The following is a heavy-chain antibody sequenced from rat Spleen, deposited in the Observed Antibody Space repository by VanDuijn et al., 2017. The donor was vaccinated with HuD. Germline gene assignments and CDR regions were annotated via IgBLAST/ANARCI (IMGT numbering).Heavy chain of an antibody. Sequence: EVQVVESGGGLVQPKESLKISCAASGFTFSNAAIYWVRQAPTKGLEWVATISHDGSGTDYRDSVKGRFTISRDNAKSTPYLKMDSLRSEDTATYYCARRGYNNYFFDYWGQGVMVTVSA. CDR1: GFTFSNAA. D-gene: IGHD1-10*01. CDR2: ISHDGSGT. V-gene: IGHV5-29*01. J-gene: IGHJ2*01. CDR3: ARRGYNNYFFDY.